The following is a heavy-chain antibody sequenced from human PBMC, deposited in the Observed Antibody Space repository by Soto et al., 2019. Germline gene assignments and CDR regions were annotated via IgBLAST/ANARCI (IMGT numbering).Heavy chain of an antibody. V-gene: IGHV4-38-2*01. J-gene: IGHJ5*02. CDR2: IYHGGST. CDR1: GYCISSGYS. CDR3: ARVGPWVPYYYDSSPYTFENWFDP. Sequence: WETLSLTCAVSGYCISSGYSSAWLRHPPKKDLEWIGSIYHGGSTYYNPSLNSRVTLSIDMTNNHVSLILNSVTAADTAVYYCARVGPWVPYYYDSSPYTFENWFDPWGQGTLVTVSS. D-gene: IGHD3-22*01.